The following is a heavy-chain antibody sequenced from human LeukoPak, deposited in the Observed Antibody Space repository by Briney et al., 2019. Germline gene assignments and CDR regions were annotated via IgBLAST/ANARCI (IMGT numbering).Heavy chain of an antibody. D-gene: IGHD4-17*01. J-gene: IGHJ6*02. CDR2: IYTSGST. CDR1: GGSISSYY. V-gene: IGHV4-4*07. Sequence: PSETLSLTCTVSGGSISSYYWSWIRQPAGKGLEWIGRIYTSGSTNYNPSLKSRVTMSVDTSKNQFSLKLSSVTAADTAVYYCAREGDGDYVGVYYYYGMDVWGQGTTVTVFS. CDR3: AREGDGDYVGVYYYYGMDV.